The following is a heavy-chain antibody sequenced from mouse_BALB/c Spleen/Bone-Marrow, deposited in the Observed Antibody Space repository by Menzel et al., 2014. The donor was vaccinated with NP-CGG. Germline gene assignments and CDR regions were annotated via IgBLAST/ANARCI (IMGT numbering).Heavy chain of an antibody. Sequence: VQRVESGGGLVQPGRSLKLSCAASGFDFSRYWMNWVRQAPGKGLEWIGEINPDSSTINYTPSLKDKFIISRDNAKNTLYLQMSKVRSEDTALYYCARPYYRYLYFDYWGQGTTLTVSS. CDR2: INPDSSTI. CDR1: GFDFSRYW. J-gene: IGHJ2*01. D-gene: IGHD2-14*01. V-gene: IGHV4-1*02. CDR3: ARPYYRYLYFDY.